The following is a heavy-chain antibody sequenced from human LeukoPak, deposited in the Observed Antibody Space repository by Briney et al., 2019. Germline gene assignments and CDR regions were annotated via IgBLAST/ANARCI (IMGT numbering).Heavy chain of an antibody. D-gene: IGHD6-13*01. Sequence: SGPTLVNPTQTLTLTCAFSGTSLRTSGMCVSWIRQPPGKALEWLARIDWDDDKYYSTSLKTRLTISKDTSKNQVVLTTTNMDPVDTATYYCARASSWYRGFDYWGQGTLVTVSS. V-gene: IGHV2-70*11. CDR2: IDWDDDK. CDR3: ARASSWYRGFDY. J-gene: IGHJ4*02. CDR1: GTSLRTSGMC.